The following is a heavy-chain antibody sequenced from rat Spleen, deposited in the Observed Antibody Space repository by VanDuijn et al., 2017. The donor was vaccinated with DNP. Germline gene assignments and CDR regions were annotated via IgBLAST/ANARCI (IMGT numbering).Heavy chain of an antibody. CDR2: ISYSGGT. V-gene: IGHV3-1*01. CDR3: ATSPSRDWFFDF. CDR1: GYSITDNY. J-gene: IGHJ1*01. D-gene: IGHD3-1*01. Sequence: EVQLQESGPGLVKPSQSLSLTCSVTGYSITDNYWGWIRKFPGNKMEWIGHISYSGGTTYNPSLKSRISITLDTPKNQSFLQLNSLTTEYTATYYCATSPSRDWFFDFWGPGTMVTVSS.